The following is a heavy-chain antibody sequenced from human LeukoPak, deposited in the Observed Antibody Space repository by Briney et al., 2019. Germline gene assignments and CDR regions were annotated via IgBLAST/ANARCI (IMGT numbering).Heavy chain of an antibody. Sequence: SETLSLTCAVYGGSFSGYYWSWIRQPPGKGLEWIGEINHSGSTNYNPSLESRVTISVDTSKNQFSLKLSSVTAADTAVYYCARRFLRRWFDPWGQGTLVTVSS. CDR2: INHSGST. D-gene: IGHD3-10*01. CDR1: GGSFSGYY. J-gene: IGHJ5*02. CDR3: ARRFLRRWFDP. V-gene: IGHV4-34*01.